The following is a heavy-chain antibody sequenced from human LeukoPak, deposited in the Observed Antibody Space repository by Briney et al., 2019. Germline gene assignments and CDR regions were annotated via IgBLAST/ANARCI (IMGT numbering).Heavy chain of an antibody. CDR3: AKTRLAEDIVVVPAAIDLDY. CDR1: GFTFSSYS. D-gene: IGHD2-2*01. J-gene: IGHJ4*02. V-gene: IGHV3-21*01. Sequence: PGGSLRLSCAASGFTFSSYSMNWVRQAPGKGLEWVSSISSSSSYIYYADSVKGRFTISRDNAKNSLYLQMNSLRAEDTAVYYCAKTRLAEDIVVVPAAIDLDYWGQGTLVTVSS. CDR2: ISSSSSYI.